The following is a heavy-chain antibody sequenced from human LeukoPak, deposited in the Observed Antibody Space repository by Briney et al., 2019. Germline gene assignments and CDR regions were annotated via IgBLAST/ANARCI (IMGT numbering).Heavy chain of an antibody. Sequence: PGGSLRLSCAASGFTFDDYGMSWVRQAPGKGLEWVSGLNWDGGSTGYTDSVKGRFTISRDNAKNSLFLQMNSLRAEDTALYYCTRGSITAIGGYFDYWGQGTLVTVSS. D-gene: IGHD5-18*01. CDR1: GFTFDDYG. J-gene: IGHJ4*02. V-gene: IGHV3-20*04. CDR3: TRGSITAIGGYFDY. CDR2: LNWDGGST.